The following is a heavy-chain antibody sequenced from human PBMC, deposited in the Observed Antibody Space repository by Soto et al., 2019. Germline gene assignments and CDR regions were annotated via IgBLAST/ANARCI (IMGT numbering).Heavy chain of an antibody. CDR3: ARAADYGGNSDEVDY. J-gene: IGHJ4*02. V-gene: IGHV3-53*01. D-gene: IGHD4-17*01. Sequence: EVPLVESGGGLIQPGGSLRLSCAASGFTVSSNYMSWVRQAPGKGLEWVSVIYSGGSTYYADSVKGRFTISRDNSKNTLYLQMNSLRAEDTAVYYCARAADYGGNSDEVDYWGQGTLVTVSS. CDR1: GFTVSSNY. CDR2: IYSGGST.